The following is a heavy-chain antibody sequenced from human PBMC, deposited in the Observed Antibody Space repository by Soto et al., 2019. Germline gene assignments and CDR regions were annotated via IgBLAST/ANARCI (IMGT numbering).Heavy chain of an antibody. CDR3: ARHHGPTTSENWFDP. D-gene: IGHD5-12*01. CDR1: GYTFFTYD. CDR2: ISTYSGDT. V-gene: IGHV1-18*01. J-gene: IGHJ5*02. Sequence: SSVKVSCNASGYTFFTYDIRWVLQSPGQGLEWMGWISTYSGDTKYTQKFQGRVTMTTDTSTTTAYLELRSLRSDDTAVYYCARHHGPTTSENWFDPWGQGTLVTVSS.